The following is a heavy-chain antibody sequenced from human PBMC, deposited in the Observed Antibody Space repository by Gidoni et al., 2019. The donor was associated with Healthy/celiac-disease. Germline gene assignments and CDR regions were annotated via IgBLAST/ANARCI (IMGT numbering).Heavy chain of an antibody. V-gene: IGHV4-59*08. D-gene: IGHD3-3*01. CDR3: ARGTIFGVVIDY. CDR1: GGSISSYY. J-gene: IGHJ4*02. Sequence: QVQLQESGPGLVKPSETLSLTCTVSGGSISSYYWSWIRQPPGKGLEWIGYIYYSGSTNYNPSLKSRVTISVDTSKNQFSLKLSSVTAADTAVYYCARGTIFGVVIDYWGQGTLVTVSS. CDR2: IYYSGST.